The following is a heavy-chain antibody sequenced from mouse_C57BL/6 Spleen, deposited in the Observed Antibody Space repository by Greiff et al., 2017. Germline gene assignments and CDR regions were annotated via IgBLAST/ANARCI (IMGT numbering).Heavy chain of an antibody. Sequence: VLLVESGPGLVQPSQSLSITCTVSGFSLTSYGVHWVRQSPGKGLEWLGVIWSGGSTDYNAAFISRLSISKDNSKSQVFFKMNRLQADDTAIYYCARERTDYLRLLAYWGQGTLVTVSA. D-gene: IGHD5-5*01. CDR3: ARERTDYLRLLAY. CDR2: IWSGGST. J-gene: IGHJ3*01. CDR1: GFSLTSYG. V-gene: IGHV2-2*01.